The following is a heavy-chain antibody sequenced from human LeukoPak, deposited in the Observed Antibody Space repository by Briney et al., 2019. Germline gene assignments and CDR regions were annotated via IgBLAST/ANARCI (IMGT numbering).Heavy chain of an antibody. J-gene: IGHJ3*02. CDR1: GGTFSSYA. D-gene: IGHD3-22*01. V-gene: IGHV1-69*13. Sequence: SVKVSCKASGGTFSSYAISWVRQAPGQGLEWMGGIIPIFGTANYAQKFQGRVTITADESTSTAYMELSSLRSEDTAVYYCARDLFYYYDSSGYYFDAFDIWGQGTMVTVSS. CDR3: ARDLFYYYDSSGYYFDAFDI. CDR2: IIPIFGTA.